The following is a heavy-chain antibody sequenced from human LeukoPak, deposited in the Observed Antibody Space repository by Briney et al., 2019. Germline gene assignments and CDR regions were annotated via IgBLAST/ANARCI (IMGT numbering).Heavy chain of an antibody. J-gene: IGHJ5*02. CDR3: APGPGWFDP. D-gene: IGHD7-27*01. CDR1: GYTFTGYY. V-gene: IGHV1-2*06. Sequence: GASVKVSCKASGYTFTGYYMHWVRQAPGQGLEWMGRINPNSGGTNYAQKFQGRVTVTRDTSISTAYMELSRLTSGDTAVYYCAPGPGWFDPWGQGTLVTVSS. CDR2: INPNSGGT.